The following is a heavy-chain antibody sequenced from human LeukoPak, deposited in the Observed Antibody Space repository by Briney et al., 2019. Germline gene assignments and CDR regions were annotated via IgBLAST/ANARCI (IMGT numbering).Heavy chain of an antibody. CDR3: ARSSSGYSYGYFDY. Sequence: PGGSLRLSCAASGFTFSGYWMSWVRQAPGKGLEWVANIKQDGSEKYYVDSVKGRFTISRDNAKNSLYLQMNSLRAEDTAVYYCARSSSGYSYGYFDYWGQGTLVTVSS. CDR2: IKQDGSEK. V-gene: IGHV3-7*01. D-gene: IGHD5-18*01. J-gene: IGHJ4*02. CDR1: GFTFSGYW.